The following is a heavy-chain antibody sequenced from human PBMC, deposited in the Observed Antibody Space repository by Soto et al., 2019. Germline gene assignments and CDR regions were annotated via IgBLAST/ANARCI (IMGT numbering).Heavy chain of an antibody. J-gene: IGHJ3*02. V-gene: IGHV3-23*01. D-gene: IGHD3-9*01. CDR1: GFTFSSYA. Sequence: GGSLRISCAAPGFTFSSYAMSWVRQDPGKGMEWVSAISGSGGSTYYADSVKGRFTISRDNSKNTLYLQMNSLRADDTSVSSCANVFDILAGYSPPHAFNIWGQGTVVTVSS. CDR3: ANVFDILAGYSPPHAFNI. CDR2: ISGSGGST.